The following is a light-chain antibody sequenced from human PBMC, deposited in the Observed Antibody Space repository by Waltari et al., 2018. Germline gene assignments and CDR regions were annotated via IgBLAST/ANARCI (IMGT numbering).Light chain of an antibody. Sequence: QSVLTQPPSVSGAPGQRVTISCTGSGSNIGAGYDVHWYQQLPRAAPKLLIYGITSRPLGVPARFVGSPSGTSASLAIPGLQAEDEADYYCQSYDTSLSVVFGGGTKLTVL. CDR2: GIT. CDR1: GSNIGAGYD. CDR3: QSYDTSLSVV. J-gene: IGLJ3*02. V-gene: IGLV1-40*01.